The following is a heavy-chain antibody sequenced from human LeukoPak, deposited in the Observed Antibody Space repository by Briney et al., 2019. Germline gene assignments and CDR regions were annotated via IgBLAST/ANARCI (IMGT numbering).Heavy chain of an antibody. Sequence: ASVKVSCKVSGYTLTELSMHWVRQAPGKGLEWMGGFDPEDGETIYAQKFQGRVTMTEDTSTDTAYMELSSLRSEDTAVYYCATTRGQLRFLEWSDAFDIWGQGTMVTVSS. CDR2: FDPEDGET. J-gene: IGHJ3*02. D-gene: IGHD3-3*01. V-gene: IGHV1-24*01. CDR1: GYTLTELS. CDR3: ATTRGQLRFLEWSDAFDI.